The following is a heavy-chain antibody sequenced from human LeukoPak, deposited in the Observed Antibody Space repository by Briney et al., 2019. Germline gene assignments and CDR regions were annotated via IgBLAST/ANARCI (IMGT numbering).Heavy chain of an antibody. CDR1: GGSISSGYY. D-gene: IGHD2-2*01. J-gene: IGHJ6*03. CDR2: IYHSGST. V-gene: IGHV4-38-2*02. CDR3: ARLPGLDCSSTSCYGTYYMDV. Sequence: SQTLSLTCTVSGGSISSGYYWGWIRQPPGKGLEWIGSIYHSGSTYYNPSLKSRVTISVDTSKNQFSLKLSSVTAADTAVYYCARLPGLDCSSTSCYGTYYMDVWGKGTTVTVSS.